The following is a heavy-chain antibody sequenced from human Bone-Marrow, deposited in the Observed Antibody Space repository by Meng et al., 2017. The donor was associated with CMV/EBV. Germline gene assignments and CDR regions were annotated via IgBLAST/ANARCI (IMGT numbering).Heavy chain of an antibody. V-gene: IGHV1-2*02. Sequence: FTGYYRHWVRQAPGQGLEWMGWINPNSGGTNYAQKFQGRVTMTRDTSISTAYMELSRLRSDDTAVYYCARASRITMVRGVISPYFDYWGQGTLVTV. CDR2: INPNSGGT. D-gene: IGHD3-10*01. J-gene: IGHJ4*02. CDR3: ARASRITMVRGVISPYFDY. CDR1: FTGYY.